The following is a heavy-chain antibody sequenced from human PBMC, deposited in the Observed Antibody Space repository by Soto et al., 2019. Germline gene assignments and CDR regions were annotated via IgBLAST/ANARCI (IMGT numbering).Heavy chain of an antibody. CDR2: IRFDGSNE. V-gene: IGHV3-33*01. D-gene: IGHD1-1*01. Sequence: PGGSLRLSCAVPGGIFHGYGMHWVRQAPGKGLEWVAIIRFDGSNEEYADSVKGRFTISRDNSKNTLYLQMNTLGAEATAVYYCARAGIGRTVFRAYLDYWGRGTVVTVSS. J-gene: IGHJ4*02. CDR3: ARAGIGRTVFRAYLDY. CDR1: GGIFHGYG.